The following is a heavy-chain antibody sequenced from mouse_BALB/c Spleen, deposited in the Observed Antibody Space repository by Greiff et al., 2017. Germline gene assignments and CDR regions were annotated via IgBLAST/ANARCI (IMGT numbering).Heavy chain of an antibody. Sequence: VKLVESGPGLVAPSQSLSITCTVSGFSLTSYGVHWVRQPPGKGLEWLGVIWAGGSTNYNSALMSRLSISKDNSKSQVFLKMNSLQTDDTAMYYCAREGWGYGSSFYAMDYWGQGTSVTVSS. CDR2: IWAGGST. V-gene: IGHV2-9*02. J-gene: IGHJ4*01. CDR3: AREGWGYGSSFYAMDY. CDR1: GFSLTSYG. D-gene: IGHD1-1*01.